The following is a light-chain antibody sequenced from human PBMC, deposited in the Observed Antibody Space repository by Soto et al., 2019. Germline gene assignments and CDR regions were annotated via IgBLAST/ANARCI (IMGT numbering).Light chain of an antibody. CDR3: CSYTSSRTYV. CDR2: EVT. CDR1: SSDVGAYIY. J-gene: IGLJ1*01. Sequence: QSVLTQPASVSGSPGQSITISCTGTSSDVGAYIYVSWYQHHPGKAPKVMIYEVTNRPSGVSDRFSGSKSGNTASLTISGLQAEDVADYYCCSYTSSRTYVFGTGTKVTGL. V-gene: IGLV2-14*01.